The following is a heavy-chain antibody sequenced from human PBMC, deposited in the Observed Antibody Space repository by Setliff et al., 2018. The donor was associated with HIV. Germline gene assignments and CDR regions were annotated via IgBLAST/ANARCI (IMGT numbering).Heavy chain of an antibody. CDR2: ISSGASIFSRGTI. J-gene: IGHJ6*03. D-gene: IGHD3-10*01. Sequence: HPGGSLRLSCVGSGFTFSSYSMNWLRQAPGKGLQWVSYISSGASIFSRGTIYYADSVKGRFTISRDNSKNTLYLQMNSLRAEDTALYYCAKDAVTMVRGHYYYMDVWGKGTTVTVSS. CDR3: AKDAVTMVRGHYYYMDV. V-gene: IGHV3-48*01. CDR1: GFTFSSYS.